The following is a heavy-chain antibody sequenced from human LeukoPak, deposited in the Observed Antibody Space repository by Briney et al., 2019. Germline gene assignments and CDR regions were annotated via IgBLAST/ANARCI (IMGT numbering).Heavy chain of an antibody. CDR1: GFSFSTSA. V-gene: IGHV3-23*01. CDR3: AKVTMVGWYFDL. J-gene: IGHJ2*01. Sequence: GGSLRLSCAASGFSFSTSAMTWVRQAPGKGLEWVSGISGSGGGTYDADSVKGRFTISRDNSKNTLDLQMNSLRVEDTAVYYCAKVTMVGWYFDLWGRGTLVTVSS. D-gene: IGHD4/OR15-4a*01. CDR2: ISGSGGGT.